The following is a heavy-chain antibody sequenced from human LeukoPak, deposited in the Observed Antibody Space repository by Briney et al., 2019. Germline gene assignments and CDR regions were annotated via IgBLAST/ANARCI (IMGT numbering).Heavy chain of an antibody. D-gene: IGHD3-22*01. CDR1: GFTFSSYA. CDR2: ISYDGSNK. CDR3: ARAGITMIVVVITLDY. J-gene: IGHJ4*02. V-gene: IGHV3-30-3*01. Sequence: GGSLRLSCAAYGFTFSSYAMHWVRQAPGKGLEWVAVISYDGSNKYYADSVKGRFTISRDNSKNTLYLQMNSLRAEDTAVYYCARAGITMIVVVITLDYWGQGTLVTVSS.